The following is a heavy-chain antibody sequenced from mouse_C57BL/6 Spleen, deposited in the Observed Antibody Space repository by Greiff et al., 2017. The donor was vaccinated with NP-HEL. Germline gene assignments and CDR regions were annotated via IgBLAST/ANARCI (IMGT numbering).Heavy chain of an antibody. D-gene: IGHD2-1*01. Sequence: VQLQQSGAELVRPGASVTLSCKASGYTFTDYEMHWVKQTPVHGLEWIGAIDPETGGTAYNQKFKGKAILTADKSSSTAYMELRSLTSEDSAVYYCTRVRVYSRYAMDYWGQGTSVTVSS. J-gene: IGHJ4*01. CDR1: GYTFTDYE. CDR3: TRVRVYSRYAMDY. CDR2: IDPETGGT. V-gene: IGHV1-15*01.